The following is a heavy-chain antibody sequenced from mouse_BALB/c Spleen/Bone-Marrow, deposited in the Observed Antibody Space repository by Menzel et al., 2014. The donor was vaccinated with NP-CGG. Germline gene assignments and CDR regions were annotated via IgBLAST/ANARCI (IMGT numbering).Heavy chain of an antibody. D-gene: IGHD2-1*01. CDR2: ISTYYGDA. CDR3: ASGNYYYAMDY. J-gene: IGHJ4*01. V-gene: IGHV1S137*01. CDR1: GYTFTDYA. Sequence: QVQLQQSGAELVRPGVSVKISCKGSGYTFTDYAMHWVKRSHAKSLEWIGVISTYYGDASYNQKFKGKATMTVDKSSSTAYMELARLTSEDSAIYYCASGNYYYAMDYWGQGTSVTVSS.